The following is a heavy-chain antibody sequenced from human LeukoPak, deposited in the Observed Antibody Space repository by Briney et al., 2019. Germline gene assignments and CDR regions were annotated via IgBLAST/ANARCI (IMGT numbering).Heavy chain of an antibody. CDR3: ATSFRSGWGFDS. D-gene: IGHD6-19*01. CDR2: IYYMLNA. V-gene: IGHV4-59*11. Sequence: SESLSLTCAVSGASMRDHYWTWIRQPPGKGLEWIGNIYYMLNANSYNPSLKSRVSISMDTPGTQFSLKLNSVTAADTAVYYCATSFRSGWGFDSWGQGILVAVSS. CDR1: GASMRDHY. J-gene: IGHJ4*02.